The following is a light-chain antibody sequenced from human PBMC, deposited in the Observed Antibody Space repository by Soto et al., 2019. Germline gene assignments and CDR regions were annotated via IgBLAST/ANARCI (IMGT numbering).Light chain of an antibody. V-gene: IGKV1-39*01. CDR1: QNINSD. Sequence: DIQMTQSPSSLSASVGDRVTITCRASQNINSDLNWYQQKVGKAPKLLINAASTLQSGVPLRFRGSGSGTDFTLTISSLQPEDFATYYCQESYNLHTFGGGTKVEIK. J-gene: IGKJ4*01. CDR2: AAS. CDR3: QESYNLHT.